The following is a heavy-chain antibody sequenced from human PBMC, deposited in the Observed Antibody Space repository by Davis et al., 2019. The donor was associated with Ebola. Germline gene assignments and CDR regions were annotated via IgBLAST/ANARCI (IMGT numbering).Heavy chain of an antibody. D-gene: IGHD1-1*01. V-gene: IGHV4-31*03. J-gene: IGHJ6*02. Sequence: SETLSLTCTVSGGSISSGGYYWNWIRPHPGKGLEWIGYIYYSGSTYYNPSLKSRFTISVDTSKNQFSLTLSSVTAADTAVYFCAGLEGGYGMDVWGQGTTVTVSS. CDR3: AGLEGGYGMDV. CDR2: IYYSGST. CDR1: GGSISSGGYY.